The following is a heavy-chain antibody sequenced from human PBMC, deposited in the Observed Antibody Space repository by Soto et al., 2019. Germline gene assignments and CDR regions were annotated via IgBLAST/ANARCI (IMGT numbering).Heavy chain of an antibody. Sequence: SETLSLTCTVSGGSISSYYWSWIRQPAGKGLEWIGRIYYSGSTYYNPSLKSRVTISVDTSKNQFSLKLSSVTAADTAVYYCARLVPYYYYGMDVWGQGTTVTVSS. D-gene: IGHD3-10*01. CDR2: IYYSGST. V-gene: IGHV4-59*05. J-gene: IGHJ6*02. CDR3: ARLVPYYYYGMDV. CDR1: GGSISSYY.